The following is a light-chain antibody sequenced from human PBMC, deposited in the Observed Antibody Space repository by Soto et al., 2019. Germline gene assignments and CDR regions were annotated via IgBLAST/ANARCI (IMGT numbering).Light chain of an antibody. Sequence: QSALTQPASVSGSPGQSITISCTGTSSDVGGYDYVSWYQQYPGRAPKLLIYQVTSRASGVSHRFSGSKSGNTASLTISGLQPEDEAEYYCNSYSSTNFYVFGTGTKVTVL. CDR3: NSYSSTNFYV. J-gene: IGLJ1*01. CDR1: SSDVGGYDY. CDR2: QVT. V-gene: IGLV2-14*01.